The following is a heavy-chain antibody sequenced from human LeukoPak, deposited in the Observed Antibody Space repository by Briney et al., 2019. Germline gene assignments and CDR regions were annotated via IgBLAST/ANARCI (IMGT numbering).Heavy chain of an antibody. CDR1: GFTFSSYS. CDR2: ISSSSSYI. CDR3: ARDGSNGDRPALGVYYYYYGMDV. Sequence: GGSLRLSCAASGFTFSSYSMNWVRQAPGKGLEWVSSISSSSSYIYYADSVKGRFTISRDNAKNSLYLQMNSLRAEDTAVYYCARDGSNGDRPALGVYYYYYGMDVWGQGTTVTVSS. J-gene: IGHJ6*02. D-gene: IGHD4-17*01. V-gene: IGHV3-21*01.